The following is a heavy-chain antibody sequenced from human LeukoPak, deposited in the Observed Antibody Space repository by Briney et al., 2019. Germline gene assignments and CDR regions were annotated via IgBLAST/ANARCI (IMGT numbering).Heavy chain of an antibody. CDR1: GGSISSYY. Sequence: SETLSLTCTVSGGSISSYYWSWIRQPPGKGLERIGYIYYSGSTNYNPSLKSRVTISVDTSKNQFSLKLSSVTAADTAVYYCARVRYSSCWDKGRGGAFDIWGQGTMVTVSS. CDR2: IYYSGST. CDR3: ARVRYSSCWDKGRGGAFDI. D-gene: IGHD6-19*01. V-gene: IGHV4-59*08. J-gene: IGHJ3*02.